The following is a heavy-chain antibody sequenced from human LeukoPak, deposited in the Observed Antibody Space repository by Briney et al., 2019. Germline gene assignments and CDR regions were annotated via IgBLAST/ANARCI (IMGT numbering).Heavy chain of an antibody. J-gene: IGHJ6*02. CDR3: ARDRGSYYDSSGYYSESYYYYGMDV. CDR1: GGSINSYY. V-gene: IGHV4-59*01. D-gene: IGHD3-22*01. CDR2: IYYSGST. Sequence: SETLSLTCTVSGGSINSYYWSWIRQPPGKGLEWIGYIYYSGSTNYNPSLKSRVTISVDTSKNQFSLKLSSVTAADTAVYYCARDRGSYYDSSGYYSESYYYYGMDVWGQGTTVTVSS.